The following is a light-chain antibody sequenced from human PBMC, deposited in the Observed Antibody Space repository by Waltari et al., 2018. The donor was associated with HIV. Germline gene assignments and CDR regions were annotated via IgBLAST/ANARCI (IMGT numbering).Light chain of an antibody. Sequence: YVLTQPPSVSVPAEQTARIPWGGDSIGAKTVNWFQHNPGQAPVLALYDASGRPSRIPDRFSGSNTGTAATLTISRVEAGDEAAYYCQVWDSETDPVIFGRGTKLTVL. V-gene: IGLV3-21*02. CDR2: DAS. CDR3: QVWDSETDPVI. J-gene: IGLJ2*01. CDR1: SIGAKT.